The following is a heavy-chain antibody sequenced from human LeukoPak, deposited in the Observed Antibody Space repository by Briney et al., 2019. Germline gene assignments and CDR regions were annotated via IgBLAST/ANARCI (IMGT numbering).Heavy chain of an antibody. V-gene: IGHV4-59*01. J-gene: IGHJ3*02. CDR3: ARDKAYYYGSVDAFDI. D-gene: IGHD3-10*01. Sequence: PSETLSLTCTVSGGSFSTDFWTWIRQPPGKGLEWIGYIYYSGNTNYNPSLKSRVTISVDTSKNQFSLKLSSVTAADTAVYYCARDKAYYYGSVDAFDIWGQGTMVTVSS. CDR1: GGSFSTDF. CDR2: IYYSGNT.